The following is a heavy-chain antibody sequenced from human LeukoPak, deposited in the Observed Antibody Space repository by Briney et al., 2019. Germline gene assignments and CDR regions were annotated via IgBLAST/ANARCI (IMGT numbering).Heavy chain of an antibody. D-gene: IGHD3-9*01. J-gene: IGHJ4*02. CDR2: IYYSGST. Sequence: PSETLSLTCTVSGGSISSSSYFWSWIRQSAGKGLKWIGYIYYSGSTNYNPSLKSRVTISVDTSKNQFSLKLSSVTAADTAVYYCARHVWLQPFDYWGQGTLVTVSS. V-gene: IGHV4-61*05. CDR3: ARHVWLQPFDY. CDR1: GGSISSSSYF.